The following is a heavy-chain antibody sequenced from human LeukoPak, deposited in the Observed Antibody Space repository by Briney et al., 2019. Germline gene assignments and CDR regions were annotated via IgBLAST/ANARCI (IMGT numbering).Heavy chain of an antibody. Sequence: KSSETLSLTCAVSDYSISSGNYWGWIRQPPGKGLEWIGGVYHSGSTHYRPSLKSRVTISVDTSKNQFSLKLSSVTAADTAVYYCARNDSSGYFDYWGQGTLVTVSS. CDR1: DYSISSGNY. J-gene: IGHJ4*02. V-gene: IGHV4-38-2*01. CDR2: VYHSGST. CDR3: ARNDSSGYFDY. D-gene: IGHD3-22*01.